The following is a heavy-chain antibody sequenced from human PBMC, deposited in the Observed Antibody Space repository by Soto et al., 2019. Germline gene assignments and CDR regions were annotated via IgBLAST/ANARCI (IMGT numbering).Heavy chain of an antibody. Sequence: FGTLVRTCAFYGGPFRWYHWPWFRQPPGRGLEWIGEITHRGSPNYSSSFKSRATISVDTSKHQFSLDLTSVTAADTAVYYCARIPGSDYSGPLDFWGQGMLVT. V-gene: IGHV4-34*01. CDR1: GGPFRWYH. CDR2: ITHRGSP. J-gene: IGHJ4*02. CDR3: ARIPGSDYSGPLDF. D-gene: IGHD5-12*01.